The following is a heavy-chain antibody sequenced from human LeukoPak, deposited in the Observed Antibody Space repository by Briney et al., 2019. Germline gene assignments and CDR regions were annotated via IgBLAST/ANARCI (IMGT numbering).Heavy chain of an antibody. Sequence: GASVKVSCKASGYTFTSYDINWVRQATGQGLEWMGWMNPNSGNTGYAQKFQGRVTITRNTSISTAYMELSSLRSEDTAVYYCARRGDRLYNWFDPWGQGTLVTVSS. V-gene: IGHV1-8*03. D-gene: IGHD3-22*01. CDR2: MNPNSGNT. CDR3: ARRGDRLYNWFDP. CDR1: GYTFTSYD. J-gene: IGHJ5*02.